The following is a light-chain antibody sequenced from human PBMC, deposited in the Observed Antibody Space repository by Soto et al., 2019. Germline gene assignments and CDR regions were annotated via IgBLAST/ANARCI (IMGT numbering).Light chain of an antibody. CDR1: SSDVGDYNY. CDR3: LSHTGSRTL. CDR2: EVT. J-gene: IGLJ3*02. Sequence: QSALTQPASVSGFPGQSITISCTGASSDVGDYNYVSWYQEHPGQVPKLIIFEVTTRPSGVSDRFSGSRSGNTASLTISGLQAEDEADYYCLSHTGSRTLFGGGTKLTVL. V-gene: IGLV2-14*01.